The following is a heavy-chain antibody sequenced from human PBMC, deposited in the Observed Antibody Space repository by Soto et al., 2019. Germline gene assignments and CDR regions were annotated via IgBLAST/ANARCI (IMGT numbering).Heavy chain of an antibody. Sequence: GGSLRLSCAASGFTFSSYAMSWVRQAPGKGLEWVSAISGSGGSTYYADSVKGRFTISRDNSKNTLYLQMNSLRAEDTAVYYCAKLVLRFFEYPEHFAYWGQRTLVPVAS. CDR2: ISGSGGST. CDR3: AKLVLRFFEYPEHFAY. V-gene: IGHV3-23*01. CDR1: GFTFSSYA. J-gene: IGHJ4*02. D-gene: IGHD3-3*01.